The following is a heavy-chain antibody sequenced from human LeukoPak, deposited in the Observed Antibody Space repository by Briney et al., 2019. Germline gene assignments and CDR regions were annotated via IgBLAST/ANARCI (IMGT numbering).Heavy chain of an antibody. V-gene: IGHV5-51*01. D-gene: IGHD2-21*02. CDR2: IYPGDSDT. Sequence: GESLKISCKASGYSFTSHWIGWVRQMPGKGLEWMGIIYPGDSDTRYSPSFQGQVTISADKSISTAYLQWSSLKASDTAMYYCARRPYCGGDCYSYAFDIWGQGTMVTVSS. CDR3: ARRPYCGGDCYSYAFDI. CDR1: GYSFTSHW. J-gene: IGHJ3*02.